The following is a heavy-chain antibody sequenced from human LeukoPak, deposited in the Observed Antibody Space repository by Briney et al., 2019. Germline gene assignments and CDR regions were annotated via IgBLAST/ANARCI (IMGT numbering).Heavy chain of an antibody. CDR3: TRGSPPDY. V-gene: IGHV3-48*04. Sequence: GGSLRLSCAASGFTFSGRSMNWVRQAPGKGLEWVSHISTSSSTIYYADSVKGRFTMSRDNAKNSLCLQMNSLRAEDTAVYYCTRGSPPDYWGQGTLVTVSS. CDR1: GFTFSGRS. J-gene: IGHJ4*02. CDR2: ISTSSSTI. D-gene: IGHD3-10*01.